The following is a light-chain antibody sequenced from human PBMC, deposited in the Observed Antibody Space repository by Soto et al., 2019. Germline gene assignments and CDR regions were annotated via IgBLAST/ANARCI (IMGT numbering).Light chain of an antibody. J-gene: IGLJ2*01. V-gene: IGLV1-40*01. CDR2: GNS. Sequence: QSVLTQPPSVSGAPGQRVTISCTGSSSNIGAGYDVHWYQQLPGTAPKLLIYGNSNRPSGVPDRLSGSKSGTSASLAITGLQAEDEAAYYCQYYDSSLSAVVFGGGTKLTVL. CDR1: SSNIGAGYD. CDR3: QYYDSSLSAVV.